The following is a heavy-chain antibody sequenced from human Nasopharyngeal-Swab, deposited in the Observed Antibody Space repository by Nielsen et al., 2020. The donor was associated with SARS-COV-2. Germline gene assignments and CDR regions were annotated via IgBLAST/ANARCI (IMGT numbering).Heavy chain of an antibody. Sequence: SETLSLTCTVSGGSISSSSYYWSWIRQPPGKGLEWIAYIYNSASTSYNPSLKSRLTVSVDTSKNQLSLKPNSVTAADTAVYYCAKIEWQSVRWFDRWGQGTLVTVSS. CDR3: AKIEWQSVRWFDR. CDR1: GGSISSSSYY. J-gene: IGHJ5*02. V-gene: IGHV4-61*05. D-gene: IGHD5-12*01. CDR2: IYNSAST.